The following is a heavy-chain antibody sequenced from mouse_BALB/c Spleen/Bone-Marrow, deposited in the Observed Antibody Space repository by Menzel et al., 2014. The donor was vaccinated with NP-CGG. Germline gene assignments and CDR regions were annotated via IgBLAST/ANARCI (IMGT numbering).Heavy chain of an antibody. D-gene: IGHD1-1*01. CDR3: ATYYYDYYFDS. CDR2: IDPANGNT. Sequence: EVQLQQSGAELVKPGASVKLSCTASGFNIKDTYMHWVKQRPEQGLEWIGRIDPANGNTKYDPKFQGKATITADTSSNTAYLQLSSLTSEDTAVYYCATYYYDYYFDSWGQGTTLTVSS. J-gene: IGHJ2*01. CDR1: GFNIKDTY. V-gene: IGHV14-3*02.